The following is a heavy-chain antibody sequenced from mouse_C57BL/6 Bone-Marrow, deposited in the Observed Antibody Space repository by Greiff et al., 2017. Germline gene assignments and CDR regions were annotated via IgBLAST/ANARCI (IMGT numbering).Heavy chain of an antibody. V-gene: IGHV1-26*01. CDR2: INPNNGGT. CDR3: ARDYYGSSPYAMDY. CDR1: GYTFTDYY. D-gene: IGHD1-1*01. J-gene: IGHJ4*01. Sequence: EVQLQQSGPELVKPGASVKISCKASGYTFTDYYMNWVKQSHGKSLEWIGDINPNNGGTSYNQKFKGKATLTVDKSSSTAYLELRSLTSEDSAVYYCARDYYGSSPYAMDYWGQGTSGTVSS.